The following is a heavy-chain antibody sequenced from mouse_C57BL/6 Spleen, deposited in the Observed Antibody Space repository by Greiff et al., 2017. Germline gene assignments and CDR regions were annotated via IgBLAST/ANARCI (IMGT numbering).Heavy chain of an antibody. CDR1: GYTFTSYW. V-gene: IGHV1-72*01. Sequence: VQLQQPGAELVKPGASVKLSCKASGYTFTSYWMHWVKQRPGRGLEWIGRIDPNSGGTKYNEKFKSKATLTVDKPSSTAYMPLSSLTSEDSAVYYCARSNWDGDYFDYWGQGTTLTVSS. J-gene: IGHJ2*01. CDR2: IDPNSGGT. CDR3: ARSNWDGDYFDY. D-gene: IGHD4-1*01.